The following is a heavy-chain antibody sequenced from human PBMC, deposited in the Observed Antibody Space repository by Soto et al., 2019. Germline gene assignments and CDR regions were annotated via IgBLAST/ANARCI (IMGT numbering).Heavy chain of an antibody. CDR1: GFTFSSYA. CDR2: ISYDGSNK. D-gene: IGHD2-15*01. Sequence: ESGGGVVQPGRSLRLSCAASGFTFSSYAMHWVRQAPGKGLEWVAVISYDGSNKYYADSVKGRFTISRDNPKNTLYLQMNSLRAEDTAVYYCARAGCDGGSCYTLVGLRYGMDVWGQGTTVTVSS. V-gene: IGHV3-30-3*01. J-gene: IGHJ6*02. CDR3: ARAGCDGGSCYTLVGLRYGMDV.